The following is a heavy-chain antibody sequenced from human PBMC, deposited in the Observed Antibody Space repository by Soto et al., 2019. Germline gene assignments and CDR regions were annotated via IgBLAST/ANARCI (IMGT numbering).Heavy chain of an antibody. Sequence: GASVKVSCKASGVAFSSYAISWVRQAPLQVLEWMVGIIPIFGTANYAQKFQGRVTITADESTSTAYMELSSLRSDDTAVYYCASGSSTSSYCNRFAAWAQGTMVTFSS. D-gene: IGHD2-2*01. V-gene: IGHV1-69*13. J-gene: IGHJ5*02. CDR2: IIPIFGTA. CDR3: ASGSSTSSYCNRFAA. CDR1: GVAFSSYA.